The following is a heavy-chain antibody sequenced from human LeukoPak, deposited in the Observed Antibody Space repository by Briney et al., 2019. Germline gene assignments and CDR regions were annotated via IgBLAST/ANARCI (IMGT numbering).Heavy chain of an antibody. CDR2: IYYSGST. D-gene: IGHD3-22*01. CDR1: GGSISSGSYY. J-gene: IGHJ5*02. Sequence: SETLSLTCTVSGGSISSGSYYWSWIRQPPGKGLEWIGYIYYSGSTNYNPSLKSRVTISVDTSKNQFSLKLSSVTAADTAVYYCARDSNYYDSSGYFNWFDPWGQGTLVTVSS. V-gene: IGHV4-61*01. CDR3: ARDSNYYDSSGYFNWFDP.